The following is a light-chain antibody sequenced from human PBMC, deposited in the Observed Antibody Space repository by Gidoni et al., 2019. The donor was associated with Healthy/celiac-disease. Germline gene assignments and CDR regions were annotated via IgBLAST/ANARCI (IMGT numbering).Light chain of an antibody. Sequence: EIVLTQSPGTLSLSPGERAPLSCRASQSVSSSYLAWYQQKPGQAPRLLIYGASSRATGIPDRFSGSGSGTDFTLTISRLEPEDFAVYYCQQQETFGQGTKVEIK. CDR1: QSVSSSY. CDR2: GAS. V-gene: IGKV3-20*01. J-gene: IGKJ1*01. CDR3: QQQET.